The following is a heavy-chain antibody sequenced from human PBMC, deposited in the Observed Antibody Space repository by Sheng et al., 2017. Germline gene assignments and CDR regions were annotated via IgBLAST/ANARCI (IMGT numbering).Heavy chain of an antibody. J-gene: IGHJ4*02. Sequence: EVQLVESGGGLVQPGRSLRLSCAASGFTFDDYAMHWVRQAPGKGLEWVSGISWNSGSIGYADSVKGRFTISRDNAKNSLYLQMNSLRAEDTAVYYCARVGFPYNAGWYVAYWGQATLVTVSS. D-gene: IGHD1-20*01. CDR2: ISWNSGSI. CDR3: ARVGFPYNAGWYVAY. V-gene: IGHV3-9*01. CDR1: GFTFDDYA.